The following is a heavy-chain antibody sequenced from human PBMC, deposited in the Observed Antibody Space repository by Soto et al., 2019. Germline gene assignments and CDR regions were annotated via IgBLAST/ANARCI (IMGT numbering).Heavy chain of an antibody. J-gene: IGHJ3*02. CDR2: VYYSGST. V-gene: IGHV4-39*01. D-gene: IGHD3-22*01. CDR3: ARQTDSYYTFDAFDI. Sequence: QLQLQESGPGLLKPSETLSLTCTVSGGSISSGSYYWDWIRQPPGKGLEWIGNVYYSGSTNYNPSLESRVTISVDTSKNQFSLKLSSVTAADTAVYYCARQTDSYYTFDAFDIWGQGTMGTVSS. CDR1: GGSISSGSYY.